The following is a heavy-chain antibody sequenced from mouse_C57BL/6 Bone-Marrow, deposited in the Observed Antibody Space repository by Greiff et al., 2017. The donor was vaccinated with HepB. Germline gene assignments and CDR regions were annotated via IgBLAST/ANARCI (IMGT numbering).Heavy chain of an antibody. CDR3: ARRFDGYYLYAMDY. Sequence: VQLQQSGPELVKPGASVKIPCKASGYTFTDYNMDWVKQSHGKSLEWIGDINPNNGGTIYNQKFKGKATLTVENSSSTAYMELRSLTSEDTAVYYCARRFDGYYLYAMDYWGQGTSVTVSS. CDR2: INPNNGGT. CDR1: GYTFTDYN. J-gene: IGHJ4*01. V-gene: IGHV1-18*01. D-gene: IGHD2-3*01.